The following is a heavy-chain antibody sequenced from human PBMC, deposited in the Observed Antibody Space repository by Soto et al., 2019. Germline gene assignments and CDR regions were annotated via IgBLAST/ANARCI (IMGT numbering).Heavy chain of an antibody. J-gene: IGHJ6*02. CDR3: ARSLNSGTSGYGMDV. Sequence: SETLSLTCTVSGGSISSSSYFWGWIRQPPGKGLEWIGSIYYSGSTNYNPSLKSRVTISVDTSKNQFSLKLSSVTAADTAVYYCARSLNSGTSGYGMDVWGQGTTVTVSS. D-gene: IGHD3-10*01. V-gene: IGHV4-39*07. CDR1: GGSISSSSYF. CDR2: IYYSGST.